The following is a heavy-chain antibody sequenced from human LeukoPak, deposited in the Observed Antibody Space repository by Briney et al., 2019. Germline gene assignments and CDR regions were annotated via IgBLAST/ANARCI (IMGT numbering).Heavy chain of an antibody. CDR3: AGFKRSYYTPSNPIDNWFDP. CDR2: IYYSGST. J-gene: IGHJ5*02. V-gene: IGHV4-59*01. Sequence: SETLSLTCTVSGGSISSYYWSWVRQPPGQGLEWIGYIYYSGSTNYNPSLKSRVTISVDMSKNQFYLKLSSVTAADTAVYYCAGFKRSYYTPSNPIDNWFDPWGQETLVTVSS. D-gene: IGHD3-10*01. CDR1: GGSISSYY.